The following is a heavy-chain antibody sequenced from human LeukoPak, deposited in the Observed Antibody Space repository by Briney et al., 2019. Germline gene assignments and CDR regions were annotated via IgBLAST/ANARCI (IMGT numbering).Heavy chain of an antibody. V-gene: IGHV4-61*02. CDR3: ARDVDIVATSVPHLGWFDP. CDR1: GGSISSDSYY. D-gene: IGHD5-12*01. CDR2: IYPSGST. Sequence: PSQTLSLTCTVSGGSISSDSYYWSWIRQPAGKGLEWIGRIYPSGSTNYNPSLKSRVTISVDTSKNQFSLKLSSVTAADTAVYYCARDVDIVATSVPHLGWFDPWGQGTLVTVSS. J-gene: IGHJ5*02.